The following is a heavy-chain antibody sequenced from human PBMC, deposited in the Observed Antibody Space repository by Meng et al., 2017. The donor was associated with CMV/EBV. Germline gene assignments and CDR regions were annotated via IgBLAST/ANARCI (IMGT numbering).Heavy chain of an antibody. J-gene: IGHJ4*02. Sequence: LSLTCAASGFTFSSYGMHWVRQAPGKGLEWVAVIWYDGSNKYYADSVKGRFTISRDNSKNTLYLQMNSLRAEDTAVYYCAKRKGGYSYGDFDYWGQGTLVTVSS. D-gene: IGHD5-18*01. CDR3: AKRKGGYSYGDFDY. CDR2: IWYDGSNK. CDR1: GFTFSSYG. V-gene: IGHV3-33*06.